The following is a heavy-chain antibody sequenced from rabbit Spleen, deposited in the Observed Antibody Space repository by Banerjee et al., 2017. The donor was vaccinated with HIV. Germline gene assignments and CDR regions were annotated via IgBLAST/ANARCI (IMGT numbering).Heavy chain of an antibody. Sequence: QSLEESGGDLVKPGASLTLTCIASGVSFSNNNYMCWVRQAPGKGLEWIACIYTGSSGFTYFASWAKGRFTISSHNAQNTLFLQLNSLTAADTATYFCVREVAAKFSLWGPGTLVTVS. J-gene: IGHJ4*01. CDR3: VREVAAKFSL. CDR1: GVSFSNNNY. D-gene: IGHD4-1*01. V-gene: IGHV1S40*01. CDR2: IYTGSSGFT.